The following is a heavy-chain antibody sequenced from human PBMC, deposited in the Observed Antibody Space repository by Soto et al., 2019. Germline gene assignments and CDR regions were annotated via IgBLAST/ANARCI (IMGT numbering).Heavy chain of an antibody. CDR3: ASLDCSGGSCYSYLMDV. J-gene: IGHJ6*02. V-gene: IGHV5-10-1*01. CDR2: IDPSDSYT. Sequence: GESLKISCKGSGYSFTSYWISWVRQMPGKGLEWMGRIDPSDSYTNYSPSFQGHVTISADKSISTAYLQWSSLKASDTAMYYCASLDCSGGSCYSYLMDVWGQGXTVTVSS. D-gene: IGHD2-15*01. CDR1: GYSFTSYW.